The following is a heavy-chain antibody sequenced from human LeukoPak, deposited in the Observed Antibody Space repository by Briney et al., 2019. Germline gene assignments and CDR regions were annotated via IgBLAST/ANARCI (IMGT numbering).Heavy chain of an antibody. J-gene: IGHJ4*02. D-gene: IGHD5-12*01. Sequence: GGSLRLSCAVSGFPFSSYWMDWVRQAPGKGPVWVSRINTDGSNTDYADSVKGRFTISRDNSKNTLYLQMNSLRTEDTAVYYCAKDMGLVATIGNFDYWGQGTLVTVSS. CDR1: GFPFSSYW. CDR2: INTDGSNT. CDR3: AKDMGLVATIGNFDY. V-gene: IGHV3-74*01.